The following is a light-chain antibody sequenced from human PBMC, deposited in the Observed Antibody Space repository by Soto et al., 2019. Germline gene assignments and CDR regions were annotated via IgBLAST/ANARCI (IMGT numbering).Light chain of an antibody. V-gene: IGKV3-20*01. J-gene: IGKJ4*01. Sequence: EIVLTQSPGTLSLSPGERATLSCRASQTVRNNYLAWYQQKPGQAPRLLIYDASSRATGIPDRFSGGGSGTDFTLTSSRLEPEDFAVYYCQQFSSYPLTFGRGTKVDI. CDR1: QTVRNNY. CDR2: DAS. CDR3: QQFSSYPLT.